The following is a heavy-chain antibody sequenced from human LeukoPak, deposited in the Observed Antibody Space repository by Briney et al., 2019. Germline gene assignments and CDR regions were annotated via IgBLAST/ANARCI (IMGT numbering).Heavy chain of an antibody. J-gene: IGHJ6*02. V-gene: IGHV1-69*02. CDR3: ARKGTVTTPLYYYGMDV. CDR1: RGTFSSYT. CDR2: IIPILGIA. Sequence: SVKVSCKASRGTFSSYTISWVRQAPGQGLECMGRIIPILGIANYAQKFQGRVTITADKSTSTAYMELSSLRSEDTAVYYCARKGTVTTPLYYYGMDVWGQGTTVTVSS. D-gene: IGHD4-17*01.